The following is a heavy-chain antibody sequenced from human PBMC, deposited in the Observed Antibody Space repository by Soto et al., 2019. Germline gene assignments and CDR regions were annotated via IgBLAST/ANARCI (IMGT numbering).Heavy chain of an antibody. CDR3: ARSVEGHFDY. CDR1: GFPFSIYS. Sequence: EVQLVESGGGWVQPGGSLRLTWVASGFPFSIYSRNWVRQAPGKGLEWSSYITSDTNTIKYADSVKGRFTISRDNAKNLVYLQMNSLRDEDTAVYFCARSVEGHFDYWGQGTVVTVSS. D-gene: IGHD6-19*01. CDR2: ITSDTNTI. V-gene: IGHV3-48*02. J-gene: IGHJ4*02.